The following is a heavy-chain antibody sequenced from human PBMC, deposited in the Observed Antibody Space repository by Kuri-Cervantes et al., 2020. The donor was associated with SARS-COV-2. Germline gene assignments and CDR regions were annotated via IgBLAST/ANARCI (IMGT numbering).Heavy chain of an antibody. J-gene: IGHJ4*02. D-gene: IGHD3-10*01. CDR1: GFTFSSYG. Sequence: LSLTCAASGFTFSSYGMHWVRQAPGKGLEWVAFIRYDGSNKYYADSVKGRFTISRDNSKNTLYLQMNSLRAEDTAVYYCATGLLWFGEFHYWGQGTLVTVSS. CDR3: ATGLLWFGEFHY. V-gene: IGHV3-30*02. CDR2: IRYDGSNK.